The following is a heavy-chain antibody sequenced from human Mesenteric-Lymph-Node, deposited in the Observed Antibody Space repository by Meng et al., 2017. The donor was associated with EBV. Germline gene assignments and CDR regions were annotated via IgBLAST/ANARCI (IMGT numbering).Heavy chain of an antibody. V-gene: IGHV4-34*01. Sequence: QVHLQQWGEGLFDSLETLSLACDCYCGYFCVYYWTWTRQPPRKGMEWIGEVSHGRYTIYNPSLESRVTISVDTSKNQFSLKVPSVTAADTDVYYCATVGTYASNIDPWGQGTLVTVSS. CDR2: VSHGRYT. D-gene: IGHD3-16*01. CDR1: CGYFCVYY. CDR3: ATVGTYASNIDP. J-gene: IGHJ5*02.